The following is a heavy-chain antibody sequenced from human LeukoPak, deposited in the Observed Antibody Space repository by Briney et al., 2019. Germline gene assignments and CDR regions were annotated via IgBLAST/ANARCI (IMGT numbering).Heavy chain of an antibody. Sequence: PGGSLRLSCVVSGFTFSSYSLNWVRQAPGKGLEWVSSISSSNTYIYYADSVKGRFTISRDNAKNSLYLQMNSLRAEDTAVYYCAREGSSSNWYYFDYWGQGTLVTVSS. CDR1: GFTFSSYS. D-gene: IGHD6-13*01. J-gene: IGHJ4*02. V-gene: IGHV3-21*01. CDR3: AREGSSSNWYYFDY. CDR2: ISSSNTYI.